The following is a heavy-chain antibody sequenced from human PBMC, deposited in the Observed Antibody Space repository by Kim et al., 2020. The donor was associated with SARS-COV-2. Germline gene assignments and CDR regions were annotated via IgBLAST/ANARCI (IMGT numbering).Heavy chain of an antibody. V-gene: IGHV3-23*01. CDR3: AKDMGITMVRGVIINYYYGMDV. CDR1: GFTFSSYA. D-gene: IGHD3-10*01. J-gene: IGHJ6*02. CDR2: ISGSGGST. Sequence: GGSLRLSCAASGFTFSSYAMSWVRQAPGKGLEWVSAISGSGGSTYYADSVKGRFTISRDNSKNTLYLQMNSLRAEDTAVYYCAKDMGITMVRGVIINYYYGMDVWGQGTTVTVSS.